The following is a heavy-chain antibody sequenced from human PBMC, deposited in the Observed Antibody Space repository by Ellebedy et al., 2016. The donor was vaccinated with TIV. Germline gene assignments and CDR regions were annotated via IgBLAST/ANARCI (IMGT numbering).Heavy chain of an antibody. CDR2: IYYSGST. CDR3: ARHVFGVGDYGGNWFDP. Sequence: MPSETLSLTCTVSGGSISSGGYYWSWIRQHPGKGLEWIGYIYYSGSTYYNPSLKSRITISVDTSKNQFSLKLSSVTAADTAVYYCARHVFGVGDYGGNWFDPWGQGTLVTVSS. D-gene: IGHD4-23*01. V-gene: IGHV4-31*03. J-gene: IGHJ5*02. CDR1: GGSISSGGYY.